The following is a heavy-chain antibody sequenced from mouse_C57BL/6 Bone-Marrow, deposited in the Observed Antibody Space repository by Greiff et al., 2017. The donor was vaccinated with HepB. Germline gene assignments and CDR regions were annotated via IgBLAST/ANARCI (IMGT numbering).Heavy chain of an antibody. J-gene: IGHJ1*03. CDR3: AGGYYGYFDV. CDR1: GFTFSSYA. V-gene: IGHV5-4*03. D-gene: IGHD1-1*02. CDR2: ISDGGSYT. Sequence: EVKLEESGGGLVKPGGSLKLSCAASGFTFSSYAMSWVRQTPEKRLEWVATISDGGSYTYYPDNVKGRFTISRDNAKNNLYLQMSHLKSEDTAMYYCAGGYYGYFDVWGTGTTVTVSS.